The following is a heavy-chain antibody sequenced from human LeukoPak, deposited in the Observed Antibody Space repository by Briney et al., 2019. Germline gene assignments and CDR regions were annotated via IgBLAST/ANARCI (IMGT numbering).Heavy chain of an antibody. D-gene: IGHD5-18*01. J-gene: IGHJ4*02. Sequence: GGSLRLSCAASGFTFSTYSMNWVRQAPGKGLEWISYISHGSTRIFYADSVEGRFTASRDDAKNALYLQMNSLRVEDTAVYYCTRDPGYSYAMDSWGQGILVTVSS. CDR3: TRDPGYSYAMDS. CDR1: GFTFSTYS. CDR2: ISHGSTRI. V-gene: IGHV3-48*01.